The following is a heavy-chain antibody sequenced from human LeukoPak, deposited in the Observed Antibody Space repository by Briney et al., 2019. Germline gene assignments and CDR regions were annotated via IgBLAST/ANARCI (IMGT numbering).Heavy chain of an antibody. D-gene: IGHD1-7*01. J-gene: IGHJ4*02. CDR1: GFSISSGYY. V-gene: IGHV4-38-2*01. CDR3: AREAELRVVN. CDR2: IHPSETM. Sequence: PSETLSLTCVVSGFSISSGYYWGWIRQPPGKGLEWIGNIHPSETMFHNSSLNNRVTISIDTSKNQFSLKLSSATAADTAGYYCAREAELRVVNWGQGTLVTVSS.